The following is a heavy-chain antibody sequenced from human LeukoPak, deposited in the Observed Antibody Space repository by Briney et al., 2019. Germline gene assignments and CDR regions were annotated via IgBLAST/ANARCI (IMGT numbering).Heavy chain of an antibody. J-gene: IGHJ4*02. D-gene: IGHD6-19*01. V-gene: IGHV3-9*01. CDR1: GFTFDDYA. CDR2: ISWNSGSI. CDR3: AKDIHSIAVASFDY. Sequence: GGSLRLSCAASGFTFDDYAMHWVRQAPGKGLEWVSGISWNSGSIGYADSVKGRFTISRDNAKNSLYLQMNSLRAEDTALYYCAKDIHSIAVASFDYWGQGTLVTVSS.